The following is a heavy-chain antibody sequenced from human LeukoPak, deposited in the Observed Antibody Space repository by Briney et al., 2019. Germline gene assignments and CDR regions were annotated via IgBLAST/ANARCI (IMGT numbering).Heavy chain of an antibody. CDR3: ARVGYWGRLSQIDY. CDR1: GGSISSYY. V-gene: IGHV4-34*01. D-gene: IGHD3-22*01. J-gene: IGHJ4*02. CDR2: INHSGST. Sequence: KPSETLSLTCTVSGGSISSYYWSWIRQPPGKGLEWIGEINHSGSTNYNPSLKSRVTISVDTSKNQFSLKLSSVTAADTAVYYCARVGYWGRLSQIDYWGQGTLVTVSS.